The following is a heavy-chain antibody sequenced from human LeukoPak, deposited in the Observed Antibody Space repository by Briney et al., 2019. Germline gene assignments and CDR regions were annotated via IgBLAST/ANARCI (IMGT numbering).Heavy chain of an antibody. V-gene: IGHV5-51*01. CDR3: AREMSPTTNPNWFDP. Sequence: ESLKISCKCSGYEFYGYLIAWVRQMPGKGLEWRVVIYPDNSQTKYSPSFQGQITISADKSINTAYLQWSSLQASDTAMYYCAREMSPTTNPNWFDPWGQGTLVTVSS. CDR1: GYEFYGYL. J-gene: IGHJ5*02. CDR2: IYPDNSQT. D-gene: IGHD1-26*01.